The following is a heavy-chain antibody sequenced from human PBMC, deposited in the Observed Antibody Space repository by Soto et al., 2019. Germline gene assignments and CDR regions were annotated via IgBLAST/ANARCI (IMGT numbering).Heavy chain of an antibody. CDR2: ISDAGSTI. D-gene: IGHD4-4*01. J-gene: IGHJ6*03. Sequence: HVQLVESVGGLVKPGGSMRLSCAASGFSFSDYYMNWIRQAPGNGMEWVACISDAGSTIFYADSVKGRFTISRDNAKNSLFLQMNSLRAEDTAVYYCARDRGGSINYRRYYYMDVWGKGTTVTVSS. V-gene: IGHV3-11*01. CDR1: GFSFSDYY. CDR3: ARDRGGSINYRRYYYMDV.